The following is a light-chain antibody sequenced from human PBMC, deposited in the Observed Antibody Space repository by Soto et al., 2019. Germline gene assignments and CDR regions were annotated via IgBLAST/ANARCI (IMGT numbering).Light chain of an antibody. CDR1: QSISSY. CDR3: QQSYSTPRT. CDR2: AAS. Sequence: DIQMTQSPSSLSASVGDRVTITCRASQSISSYLNWYQQKPGKAPNLLIYAASSLQSGVPSRFSGSASGTEFTLTISTLQPEDVANYYCQQSYSTPRTFGQGTKVEIK. V-gene: IGKV1-39*01. J-gene: IGKJ1*01.